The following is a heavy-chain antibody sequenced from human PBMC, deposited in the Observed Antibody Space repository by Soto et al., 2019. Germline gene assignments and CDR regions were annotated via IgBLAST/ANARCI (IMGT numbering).Heavy chain of an antibody. J-gene: IGHJ4*02. CDR3: ARIDSSGYYRASYYFDY. Sequence: ASVKVSCKASGYTFTSYGISWVRQAPGQGLEWMGWISAYNGNTNYAQKLQGRVTMTTDTSTSTAYMELRSLRSDDTVVYYCARIDSSGYYRASYYFDYWGQGTLVTVSS. CDR1: GYTFTSYG. D-gene: IGHD3-22*01. V-gene: IGHV1-18*04. CDR2: ISAYNGNT.